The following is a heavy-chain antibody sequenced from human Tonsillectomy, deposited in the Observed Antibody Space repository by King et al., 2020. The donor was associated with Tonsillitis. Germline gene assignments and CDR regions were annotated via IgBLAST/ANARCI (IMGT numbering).Heavy chain of an antibody. CDR3: VRESLASEYSSSWDEPFDY. J-gene: IGHJ4*02. CDR2: ISYDGSNK. D-gene: IGHD6-13*01. V-gene: IGHV3-30-3*01. CDR1: GFTFSSYS. Sequence: VQLVESGGGVVQPGRFLRLSCAASGFTFSSYSMHWVRQAPGKGLEWVAVISYDGSNKYYADSVKGRFTISRDNSKNTLFLQMSSLRAEDTAVYYCVRESLASEYSSSWDEPFDYWGQGTLVTVSS.